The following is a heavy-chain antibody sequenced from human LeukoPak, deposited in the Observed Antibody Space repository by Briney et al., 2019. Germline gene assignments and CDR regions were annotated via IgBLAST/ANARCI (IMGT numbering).Heavy chain of an antibody. CDR1: GFTFSSYW. D-gene: IGHD2-15*01. CDR3: ARLRTPYYYGMDV. CDR2: ITTGDTNM. J-gene: IGHJ6*02. V-gene: IGHV3-11*01. Sequence: GGSLRLSCAASGFTFSSYWMSWIRQAPGKGLEWISYITTGDTNMYYADSVKGRFTISRDSAKNSLYLQMSSLRAEDTAIYYCARLRTPYYYGMDVWGQGTTVTVSS.